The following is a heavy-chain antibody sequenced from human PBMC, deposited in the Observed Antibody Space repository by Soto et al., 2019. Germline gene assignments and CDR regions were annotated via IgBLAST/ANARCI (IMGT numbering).Heavy chain of an antibody. D-gene: IGHD3-10*01. CDR1: GYTYTSYY. CDR2: INPSGGST. Sequence: GASVKVSCKASGYTYTSYYMHWVRQAPGQGLEWMGIINPSGGSTSYAQKFQGRVTMTRDTSTSTVYMELSSLRSEDTAVYYCARDMVRGVIITEPNYGMDVWGQGTTVTVS. J-gene: IGHJ6*02. CDR3: ARDMVRGVIITEPNYGMDV. V-gene: IGHV1-46*01.